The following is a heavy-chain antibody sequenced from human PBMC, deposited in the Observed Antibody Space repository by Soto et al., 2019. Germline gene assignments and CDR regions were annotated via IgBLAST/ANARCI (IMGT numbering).Heavy chain of an antibody. J-gene: IGHJ3*02. Sequence: QVQLQQWGAGLLKPSETLSLTCAVYGGFVTSGSYYWSWIRQPPGKGLEWIGEMSHSGGTHFNPSLESRVTIAVDTSKNQCNLKMSSVTAADTALYYCARVERGTATTVVDAFDIWGPGTMVTVSS. CDR1: GGFVTSGSYY. V-gene: IGHV4-34*01. D-gene: IGHD1-1*01. CDR2: MSHSGGT. CDR3: ARVERGTATTVVDAFDI.